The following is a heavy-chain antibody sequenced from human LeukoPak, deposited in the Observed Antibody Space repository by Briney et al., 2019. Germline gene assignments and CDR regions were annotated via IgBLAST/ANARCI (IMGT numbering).Heavy chain of an antibody. Sequence: QPGGSLRLSCAASGFTVSSNYMSWVRQAPGKGLEWVSVIYSGGSTYYADSVKGRFTISRHNSKNTLYLQMNSLRAEDTAVYYCARGRGNSCGSPYFDYWGQGTLVTVSS. J-gene: IGHJ4*02. CDR3: ARGRGNSCGSPYFDY. D-gene: IGHD5-18*01. CDR2: IYSGGST. CDR1: GFTVSSNY. V-gene: IGHV3-53*04.